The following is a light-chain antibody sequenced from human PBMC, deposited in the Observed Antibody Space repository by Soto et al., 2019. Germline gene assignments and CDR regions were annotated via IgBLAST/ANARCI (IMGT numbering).Light chain of an antibody. Sequence: EIVMTQSPATLSVSPGETVTLSSRASQSLGGNLAWYQQTPGQAPRLLICAASTRATGIPARFSGSGSGTEFTLTISSLQSEDFAVYYCQQYNSWPLTFGGGT. CDR1: QSLGGN. V-gene: IGKV3-15*01. CDR3: QQYNSWPLT. J-gene: IGKJ4*01. CDR2: AAS.